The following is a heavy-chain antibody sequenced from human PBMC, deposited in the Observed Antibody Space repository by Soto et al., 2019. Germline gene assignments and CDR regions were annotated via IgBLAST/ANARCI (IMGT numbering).Heavy chain of an antibody. V-gene: IGHV1-69*02. CDR1: GGTFSSYT. Sequence: QVQLVQSGAEVKKPGSSVKVSCKASGGTFSSYTISWVRQAPGQGLEWMGRIIPILGIANYAQKFQGRVTITADKSTSTAYMELSSLGSEETAVYYCARGSSEEGCLGEFKVDDWCQGTLGTVSS. CDR3: ARGSSEEGCLGEFKVDD. J-gene: IGHJ4*02. D-gene: IGHD3-16*01. CDR2: IIPILGIA.